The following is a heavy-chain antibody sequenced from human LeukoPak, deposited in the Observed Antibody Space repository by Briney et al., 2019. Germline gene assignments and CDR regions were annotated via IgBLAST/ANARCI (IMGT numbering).Heavy chain of an antibody. J-gene: IGHJ4*02. CDR1: GFTFNAFG. Sequence: GRSLRLSCAASGFTFNAFGMNWVRQAPGKGLEWVSYIGTTSGAIYSADSVKGRFTISRDSAKNSLYLQMNSLRAEDTAVYYCARFRTWGDKAFDYWGQGTLVTVSS. CDR3: ARFRTWGDKAFDY. V-gene: IGHV3-48*01. D-gene: IGHD1-1*01. CDR2: IGTTSGAI.